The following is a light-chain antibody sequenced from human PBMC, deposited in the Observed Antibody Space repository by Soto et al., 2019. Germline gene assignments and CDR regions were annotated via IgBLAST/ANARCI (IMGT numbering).Light chain of an antibody. V-gene: IGKV1-39*01. CDR2: AAS. CDR1: QTINRY. Sequence: IQMTQSPSSLSASVGDRVTITCRASQTINRYLNWYQQKPGKAPKLLIYAASSLHSGVPSRFSGSGSGTDFSLTISSLQPEDFATYYCQQSYSFPPITFGQGTRLEIK. CDR3: QQSYSFPPIT. J-gene: IGKJ5*01.